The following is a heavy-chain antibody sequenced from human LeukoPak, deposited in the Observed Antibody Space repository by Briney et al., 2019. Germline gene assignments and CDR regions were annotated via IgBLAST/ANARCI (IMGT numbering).Heavy chain of an antibody. CDR1: GDSVSSKSAA. J-gene: IGHJ4*02. Sequence: SHTLSLTCTISGDSVSSKSAAWNWIRQSPSRGLEWLGRTYYRSKCYNDYALSMKGRITISPDTSNNQLSLQLTSVTPEATAVYSCARNSALIDFWGQGTLVTVSS. V-gene: IGHV6-1*01. CDR2: TYYRSKCYN. CDR3: ARNSALIDF. D-gene: IGHD1-26*01.